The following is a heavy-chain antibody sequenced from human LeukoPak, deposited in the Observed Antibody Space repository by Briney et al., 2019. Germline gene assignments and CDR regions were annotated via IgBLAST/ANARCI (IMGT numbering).Heavy chain of an antibody. J-gene: IGHJ4*02. CDR1: GFTLSSYA. CDR2: ISYDGSNK. D-gene: IGHD6-19*01. CDR3: ARERGSSGWYYFDY. Sequence: GGSLRLSCAASGFTLSSYAMHWVRQAPGKGLEWVAGISYDGSNKYYADSVKGRFTISRDNSKNTLYLQMNSLRAEDTAVYYCARERGSSGWYYFDYWGQGALVTVSS. V-gene: IGHV3-30*04.